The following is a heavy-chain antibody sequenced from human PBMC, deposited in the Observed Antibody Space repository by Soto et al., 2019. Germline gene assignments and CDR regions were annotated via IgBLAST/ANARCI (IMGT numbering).Heavy chain of an antibody. V-gene: IGHV2-5*02. Sequence: QITLKESGPTLVKPTQTLTLTCTFSGFSLSTSGVGVGWIRQPPGKALEWLALIYWDDDKRYSPSLKSRLTITKDTSKNQVVLTMTNMDPVDTATYYCAHCMSGYDPMGGAFDIWGQGTMVTVSS. J-gene: IGHJ3*02. CDR3: AHCMSGYDPMGGAFDI. CDR1: GFSLSTSGVG. D-gene: IGHD5-12*01. CDR2: IYWDDDK.